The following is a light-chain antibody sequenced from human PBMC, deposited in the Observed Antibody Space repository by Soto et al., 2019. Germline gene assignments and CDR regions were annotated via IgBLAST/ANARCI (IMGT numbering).Light chain of an antibody. Sequence: DIQMTQSPSSLSASVGDRVTITCRTSQDISNYLAWYQQKPGKVPKLLIYAASTLQSGVPSRFRGCGSGTDFSLTISSLQPEDVATYYCQKYNSAPPTFGGGTKVEI. CDR2: AAS. CDR3: QKYNSAPPT. CDR1: QDISNY. V-gene: IGKV1-27*01. J-gene: IGKJ4*01.